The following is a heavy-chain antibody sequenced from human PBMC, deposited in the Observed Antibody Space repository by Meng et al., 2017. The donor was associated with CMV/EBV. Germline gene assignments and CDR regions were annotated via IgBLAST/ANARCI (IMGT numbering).Heavy chain of an antibody. D-gene: IGHD5-12*01. V-gene: IGHV3-23*01. J-gene: IGHJ4*02. CDR1: GFTFSSYA. Sequence: GESLKISCAASGFTFSSYAMSWVRQAPGKGLEWVSAISGSGGSTYYADSVKGRFTISRDNSKNTLYLQMNSLRAEDTAVYYCAKVGERRGYSGFHDYWGQETLVTVSS. CDR2: ISGSGGST. CDR3: AKVGERRGYSGFHDY.